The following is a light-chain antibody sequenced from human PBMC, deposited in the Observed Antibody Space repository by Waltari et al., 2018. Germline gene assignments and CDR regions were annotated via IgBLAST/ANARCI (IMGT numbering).Light chain of an antibody. CDR1: QTITGSW. CDR2: GAS. Sequence: EIVLTQSPGTLSVSPGERVTVPCRASQTITGSWLTWYHQKPGQAPRLLIYGASNRAPGIPDRFSGSGSGTDFTLTISRLEPEDSVVYYCQQYDGSVVTFGGGTKVEIK. CDR3: QQYDGSVVT. J-gene: IGKJ4*01. V-gene: IGKV3-20*01.